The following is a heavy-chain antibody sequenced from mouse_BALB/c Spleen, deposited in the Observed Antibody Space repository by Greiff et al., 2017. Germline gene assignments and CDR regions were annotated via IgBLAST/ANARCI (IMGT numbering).Heavy chain of an antibody. Sequence: EVKLVESGGGLVQPGGSLKLSCAASGFTFSSYGMSWVRQTPDKRLELVATINSNGGSTYYPDSVKGRFTISRDNAKNTLYLQMSSLKSEDTAMYYCARIATGRGGFAYWGQGTLVTVSA. CDR2: INSNGGST. J-gene: IGHJ3*01. CDR1: GFTFSSYG. V-gene: IGHV5-6-3*01. D-gene: IGHD4-1*02. CDR3: ARIATGRGGFAY.